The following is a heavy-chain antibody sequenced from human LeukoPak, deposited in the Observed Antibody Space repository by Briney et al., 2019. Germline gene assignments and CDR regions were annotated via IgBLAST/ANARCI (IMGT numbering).Heavy chain of an antibody. CDR1: GFTFSSYA. D-gene: IGHD2-2*01. CDR3: ARAAYCSSTSYYRRGMSGMDV. J-gene: IGHJ6*02. V-gene: IGHV3-30-3*01. CDR2: ISYDGSNK. Sequence: GGSLRLSCAASGFTFSSYAMHWVRQAPGKGLEWVAVISYDGSNKYYADSVKGRFTISRDNSKNTLYLQMNSLRAEDTAVYYRARAAYCSSTSYYRRGMSGMDVWGQGTTVTVSS.